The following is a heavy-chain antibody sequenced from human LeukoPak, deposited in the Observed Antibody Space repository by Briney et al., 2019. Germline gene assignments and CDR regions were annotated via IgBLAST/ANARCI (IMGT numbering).Heavy chain of an antibody. CDR1: GGSFSSYY. D-gene: IGHD6-13*01. CDR2: IYNSGST. V-gene: IGHV4-4*07. Sequence: TTSETLSLTCTVSGGSFSSYYWSWIRQPPGKGLEGIGRIYNSGSTNYNPSLKSRVTMSVDTSKNQFTLKLSSVTAADTAVYYCARGGGRSSSWSNYFDYWGQGTLVTVSS. CDR3: ARGGGRSSSWSNYFDY. J-gene: IGHJ4*02.